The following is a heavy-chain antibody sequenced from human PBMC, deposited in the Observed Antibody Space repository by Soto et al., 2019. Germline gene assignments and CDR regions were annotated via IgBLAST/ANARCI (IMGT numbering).Heavy chain of an antibody. CDR1: GGSFSGYY. V-gene: IGHV4-34*01. Sequence: SETLSLTCAVYGGSFSGYYWSWIRQPPGKGLEWIGEINHSGSTNYNPSLKSRVTISVDTSKNQFSLKLSSVTAADTAVYYCARSYYYYYMDVWGKGTTVTVSS. CDR3: ARSYYYYYMDV. CDR2: INHSGST. J-gene: IGHJ6*03.